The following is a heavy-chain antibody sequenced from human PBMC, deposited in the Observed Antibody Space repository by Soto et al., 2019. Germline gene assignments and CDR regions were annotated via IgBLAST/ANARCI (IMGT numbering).Heavy chain of an antibody. CDR2: IKQDGNEK. D-gene: IGHD6-19*01. Sequence: PGGSLRLSCAASGFMFTSYGIHWVRQAPGKGLEWVANIKQDGNEKYYVDSVKGRFTISRDNAKNSLYLQMNSLRAEDTAVYYCARDGGGPSSGWPSVYYYYYYGMDVWGQGTTVTVSS. J-gene: IGHJ6*02. V-gene: IGHV3-7*01. CDR3: ARDGGGPSSGWPSVYYYYYYGMDV. CDR1: GFMFTSYG.